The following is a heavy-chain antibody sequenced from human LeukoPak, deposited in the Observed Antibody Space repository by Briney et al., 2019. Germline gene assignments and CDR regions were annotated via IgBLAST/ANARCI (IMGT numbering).Heavy chain of an antibody. J-gene: IGHJ4*02. CDR3: VKSGGYGLIDY. Sequence: SETLSLTCAVSGASISGSGYYLGWIRQPPGKGLEWIGNIYYTGSTYYNASLQSRVAISIDMSKNQFSLRLNSVTAADTAMYYCVKSGGYGLIDYWGQGTLVTVSS. V-gene: IGHV4-39*01. CDR1: GASISGSGYY. CDR2: IYYTGST. D-gene: IGHD1-26*01.